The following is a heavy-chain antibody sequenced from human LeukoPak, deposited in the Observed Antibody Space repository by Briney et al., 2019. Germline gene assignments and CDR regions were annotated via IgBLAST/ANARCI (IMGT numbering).Heavy chain of an antibody. J-gene: IGHJ4*02. Sequence: SETLSLTCTVSGGSISSSSYYWGWIRQPPGKGLEWIGSIYYSGTTNYNPSLKSRVTISVDTSKNQFSLKLSSVTAADTAIYYCVRELYGGKDYWGQGTLVTVSS. CDR1: GGSISSSSYY. CDR2: IYYSGTT. CDR3: VRELYGGKDY. D-gene: IGHD4-23*01. V-gene: IGHV4-39*07.